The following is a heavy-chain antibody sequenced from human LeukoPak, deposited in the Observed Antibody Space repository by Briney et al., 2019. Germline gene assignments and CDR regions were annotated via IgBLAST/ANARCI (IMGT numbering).Heavy chain of an antibody. J-gene: IGHJ4*02. V-gene: IGHV1-2*02. CDR1: GYTFTGYY. CDR3: ARGTYYDSSAYSGVRLFDY. Sequence: ASLKVSCEASGYTFTGYYIHWVPQAPGQGLEWMGWINPNSGRTNYAQKFQGRVTMVGDTCISTAYMELTRLTSDDTAVYYCARGTYYDSSAYSGVRLFDYWGQGTLVTVSS. CDR2: INPNSGRT. D-gene: IGHD3-22*01.